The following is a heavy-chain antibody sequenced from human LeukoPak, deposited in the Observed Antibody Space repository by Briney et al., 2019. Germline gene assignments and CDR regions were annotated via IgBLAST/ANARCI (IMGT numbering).Heavy chain of an antibody. D-gene: IGHD3-22*01. Sequence: GGSLRLSCAASGFTFDDYAMHWVRQAPGKGLEWVAGISWNSGSIGYADSVKGRFTISRDNAKNSLYLQMNSLRAEDTALYYCAKDSVGYSSGYCPYYYYGMGVWGQGTTVTVSS. CDR3: AKDSVGYSSGYCPYYYYGMGV. CDR1: GFTFDDYA. J-gene: IGHJ6*02. V-gene: IGHV3-9*01. CDR2: ISWNSGSI.